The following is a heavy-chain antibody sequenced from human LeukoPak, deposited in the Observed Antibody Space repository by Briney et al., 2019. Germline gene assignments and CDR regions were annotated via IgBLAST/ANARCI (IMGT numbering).Heavy chain of an antibody. CDR1: GFTFSNYN. V-gene: IGHV3-21*01. J-gene: IGHJ4*02. CDR2: ITSTSSYI. D-gene: IGHD6-19*01. Sequence: GGSLRLSCAASGFTFSNYNMNWVRQAPGKGLEWVSSITSTSSYIYYADSVRGRFTISRDNAKNTLYLQMNSLRAEDTAVYYCARVTAVAGTSVGVDAWGQGILVTVS. CDR3: ARVTAVAGTSVGVDA.